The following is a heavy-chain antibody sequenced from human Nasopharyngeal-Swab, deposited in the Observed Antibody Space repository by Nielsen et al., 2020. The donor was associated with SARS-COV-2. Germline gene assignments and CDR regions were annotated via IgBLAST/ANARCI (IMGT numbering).Heavy chain of an antibody. CDR3: VTGGSYYVY. CDR1: QFAFGNYW. J-gene: IGHJ4*02. V-gene: IGHV3-7*01. Sequence: GASLKISCVVSQFAFGNYWMSWVRQAPGKGPEWVANIKQDGSEKYYVDSVKGRFTISRDNAKNSLYLQMNSLRAEDTAVYHCVTGGSYYVYWGQGTLVTVSS. CDR2: IKQDGSEK. D-gene: IGHD1-26*01.